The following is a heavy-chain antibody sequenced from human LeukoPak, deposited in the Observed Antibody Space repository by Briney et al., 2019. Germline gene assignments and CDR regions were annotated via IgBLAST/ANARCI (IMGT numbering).Heavy chain of an antibody. V-gene: IGHV3-48*04. CDR2: ISTSSSTI. D-gene: IGHD6-19*01. Sequence: GGSLRLSCAASGFTFSSFSMNWVRQAPGKGLEWVSYISTSSSTIYYADSVKGRFTISRDNAKNSLYLQMNSLRAEDTAVYYCARDEAGLVVAGTGNWFDPWGQGILVTVSS. CDR3: ARDEAGLVVAGTGNWFDP. J-gene: IGHJ5*02. CDR1: GFTFSSFS.